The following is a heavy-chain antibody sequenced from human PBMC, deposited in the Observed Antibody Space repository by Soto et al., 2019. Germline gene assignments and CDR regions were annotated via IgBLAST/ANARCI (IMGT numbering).Heavy chain of an antibody. CDR2: IFYSGPT. D-gene: IGHD2-8*02. CDR1: GGSISSGGYS. Sequence: SETLSLTCAVSGGSISSGGYSCNWIRQPPGKGLEWIGYIFYSGPTTYNPSLKGRITISIDASKNQFSLNLRSVTAADTATYYCASSTASADLDYWGQGTLVTVSS. CDR3: ASSTASADLDY. J-gene: IGHJ4*02. V-gene: IGHV4-61*08.